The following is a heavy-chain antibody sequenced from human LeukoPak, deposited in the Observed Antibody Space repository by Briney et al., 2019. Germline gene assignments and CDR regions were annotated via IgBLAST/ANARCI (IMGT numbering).Heavy chain of an antibody. V-gene: IGHV3-23*01. CDR2: MNSGGST. CDR1: GFTFSTYA. Sequence: GRSLRLSCAASGFTFSTYAMSWVRQAPGKGLEWVSAMNSGGSTYYADSLKGRFTISRDNSKNTLYLQMNSLRADDTAVYYCAKDWPSEWQQLPDYDAFDIWGQGTMVTVSS. CDR3: AKDWPSEWQQLPDYDAFDI. D-gene: IGHD6-13*01. J-gene: IGHJ3*02.